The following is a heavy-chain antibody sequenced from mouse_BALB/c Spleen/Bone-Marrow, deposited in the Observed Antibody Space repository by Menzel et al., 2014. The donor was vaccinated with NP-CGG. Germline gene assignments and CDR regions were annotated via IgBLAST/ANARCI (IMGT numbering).Heavy chain of an antibody. CDR1: GISLTSYG. Sequence: VKQMESGPGLVTPSQSLSITCTVYGISLTSYGVHWVRQPPGKGLEWLGVVWAGGSTNYNSALMSRLSIRKDNSQSQVFLKMNSLQTDDAAMYYCARHGEDYWGQGTPLTISS. V-gene: IGHV2-9*02. CDR2: VWAGGST. J-gene: IGHJ2*01. CDR3: ARHGEDY.